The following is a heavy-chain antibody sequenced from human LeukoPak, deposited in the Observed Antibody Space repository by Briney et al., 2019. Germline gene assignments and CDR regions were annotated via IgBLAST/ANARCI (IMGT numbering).Heavy chain of an antibody. J-gene: IGHJ3*02. CDR2: IIPILGIA. D-gene: IGHD1-26*01. Sequence: SVKVSCKASGYTFKSYGITWVRQAPGQGLEWMGRIIPILGIANYAQKFQGRVTITADKSTSTAYMELSSLRSEDTAVYYCARVPGGSYFSAFDIWGQGTMVTVSS. V-gene: IGHV1-69*04. CDR1: GYTFKSYG. CDR3: ARVPGGSYFSAFDI.